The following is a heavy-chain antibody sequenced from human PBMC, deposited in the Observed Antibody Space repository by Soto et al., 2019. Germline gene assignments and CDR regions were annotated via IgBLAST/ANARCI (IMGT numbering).Heavy chain of an antibody. V-gene: IGHV4-61*01. CDR3: AREVYSSSWFDY. CDR2: IYYSGST. D-gene: IGHD6-13*01. J-gene: IGHJ4*02. CDR1: GGSVSSGSYY. Sequence: SETLSLTCTVSGGSVSSGSYYWSWIRQPPGKGLEWIGYIYYSGSTNYNPSLKSRVTISVDTSKNQFSLKLSSVTAADTAVYYCAREVYSSSWFDYWGQGTLVTVSS.